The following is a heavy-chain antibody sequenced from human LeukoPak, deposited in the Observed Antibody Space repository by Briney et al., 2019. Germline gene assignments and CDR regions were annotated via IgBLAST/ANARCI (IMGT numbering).Heavy chain of an antibody. D-gene: IGHD2-15*01. V-gene: IGHV5-51*01. CDR3: ARHVAVDGLIDY. Sequence: GDSLKISCRGSGYPFFRHWIGWVRQMPGKGMEWMGVIFPGDSDTRYSASFQGQVSISADKSISTAYLQWSSLKASDTAMYYCARHVAVDGLIDYWGQGTLVTVSS. CDR1: GYPFFRHW. J-gene: IGHJ4*02. CDR2: IFPGDSDT.